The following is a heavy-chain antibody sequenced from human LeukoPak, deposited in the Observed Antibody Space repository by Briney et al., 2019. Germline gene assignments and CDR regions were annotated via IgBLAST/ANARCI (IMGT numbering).Heavy chain of an antibody. V-gene: IGHV3-23*01. D-gene: IGHD2-15*01. CDR3: AKDQGSVVGASDY. CDR1: GFSFSNYA. Sequence: PGGSLRLSCAASGFSFSNYAMAWVRQAPGKGLEWVSTITDTGDRGIYADSVEGRLTISRDNSKNTLYLQMNSLRADDTAIYYCAKDQGSVVGASDYWGQGTLVTVSS. CDR2: ITDTGDRG. J-gene: IGHJ4*02.